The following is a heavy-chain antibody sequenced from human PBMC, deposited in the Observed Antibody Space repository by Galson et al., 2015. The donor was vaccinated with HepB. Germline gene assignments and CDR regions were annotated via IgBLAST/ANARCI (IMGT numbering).Heavy chain of an antibody. Sequence: SLRLSCAASGFTFSDYSMNWVRQAPGKGLEWVSYISSSSSTIYYADSVKGRFTISRDNAKNSLYLQMNSLRAEDTAVYYCAKDQGQWTTWAYYYYMDVWGKGTTVTVSS. CDR2: ISSSSSTI. CDR1: GFTFSDYS. D-gene: IGHD4-11*01. V-gene: IGHV3-48*01. CDR3: AKDQGQWTTWAYYYYMDV. J-gene: IGHJ6*03.